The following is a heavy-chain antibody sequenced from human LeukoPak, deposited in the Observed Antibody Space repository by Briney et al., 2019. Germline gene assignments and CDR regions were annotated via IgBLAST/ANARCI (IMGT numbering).Heavy chain of an antibody. J-gene: IGHJ4*02. V-gene: IGHV3-7*01. D-gene: IGHD3-3*01. CDR3: VSGFLQWLY. CDR1: GFSFSSYW. CDR2: INPDGSNM. Sequence: GGSLGLSCAASGFSFSSYWMSWVRQAPGKGLEWVANINPDGSNMLYVDSVKGRFTISRDNAKNSLYLQMNNLRAEDTAVYFCVSGFLQWLYWGQGTLVTASS.